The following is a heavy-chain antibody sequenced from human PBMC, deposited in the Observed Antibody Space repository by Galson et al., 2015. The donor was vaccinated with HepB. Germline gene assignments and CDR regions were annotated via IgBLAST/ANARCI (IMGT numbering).Heavy chain of an antibody. Sequence: SLRLSCAASGFTVSSNYMSWVRQAPGKGLEWVSVIYSGGSTYYADSVKGRFTISRHNSMNTLYLQMNSLRAEDTAVYYCAREQGVYVRAFDIWGQGTMVTVSS. J-gene: IGHJ3*02. CDR3: AREQGVYVRAFDI. CDR1: GFTVSSNY. V-gene: IGHV3-53*04. D-gene: IGHD5/OR15-5a*01. CDR2: IYSGGST.